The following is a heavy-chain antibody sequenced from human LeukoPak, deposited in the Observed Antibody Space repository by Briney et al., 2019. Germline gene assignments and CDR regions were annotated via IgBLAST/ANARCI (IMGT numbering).Heavy chain of an antibody. J-gene: IGHJ2*01. CDR1: GGSISTYY. CDR2: IHYSGST. CDR3: ARVYAGAYWYIDL. Sequence: PSETLSLTCTVSGGSISTYYWSWIREPPGKGLEWIGYIHYSGSTHNNPSLKSRVTISVDTSKNQFSLKLSSVTTADTAVYYCARVYAGAYWYIDLWGRGTLVTVSS. D-gene: IGHD1-26*01. V-gene: IGHV4-59*01.